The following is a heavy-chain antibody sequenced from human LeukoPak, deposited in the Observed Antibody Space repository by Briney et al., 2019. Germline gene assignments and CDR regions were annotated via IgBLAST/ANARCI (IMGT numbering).Heavy chain of an antibody. V-gene: IGHV4-59*01. CDR3: ASLYGGNSYYYGMDV. CDR1: GGSISNYY. J-gene: IGHJ6*02. D-gene: IGHD4-23*01. Sequence: PSETLSLTCTVSGGSISNYYWSWIRQPPGKGLEWIGYIYYSGSTNYNPSLKSRVTISVDTSKSHFSLKLSSVTAADTAVYYCASLYGGNSYYYGMDVWGQGTTVTVSS. CDR2: IYYSGST.